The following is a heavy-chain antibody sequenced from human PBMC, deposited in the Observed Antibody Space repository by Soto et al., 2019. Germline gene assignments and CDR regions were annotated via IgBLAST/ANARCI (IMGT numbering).Heavy chain of an antibody. D-gene: IGHD3-10*01. CDR3: ARHDGYTTSWFGFDP. V-gene: IGHV4-59*01. CDR2: IYYSGNT. Sequence: QVQLQESGPGLVKPSETLSLTCTVSGGSMNFYYWSWIRQPPGKGLEWIGYIYYSGNTNYNPSLKSRLTMSVDTSKNQFSLRLSSVTAADTAVYYCARHDGYTTSWFGFDPWGQGTLVTVSS. J-gene: IGHJ5*02. CDR1: GGSMNFYY.